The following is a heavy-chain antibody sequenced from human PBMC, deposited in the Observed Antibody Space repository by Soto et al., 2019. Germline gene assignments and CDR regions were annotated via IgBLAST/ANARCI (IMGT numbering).Heavy chain of an antibody. D-gene: IGHD6-13*01. CDR1: GGSISSSGYS. J-gene: IGHJ5*02. Sequence: SETLSLTCAVSGGSISSSGYSWSWIRQPPGKGLDWIGSISHSGSTHYNPSLKSRVTMSVDRSKNQFSLKLNSVTAADTAVYYCARAWGSSWYKDWFDPWGQGTLVTVSS. V-gene: IGHV4-30-2*01. CDR2: ISHSGST. CDR3: ARAWGSSWYKDWFDP.